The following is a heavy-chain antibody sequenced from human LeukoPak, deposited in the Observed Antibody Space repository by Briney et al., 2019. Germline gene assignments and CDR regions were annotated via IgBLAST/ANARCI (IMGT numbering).Heavy chain of an antibody. CDR1: GYTFTGYY. V-gene: IGHV1-2*02. D-gene: IGHD1-1*01. CDR2: INPNSGGT. Sequence: ASVKVSCKASGYTFTGYYMHWVRQAPGQGLEWMGWINPNSGGTNYAQKFQGRVAMTRDTSINTAYMELSRLRSDDTAVYYCASTTGTTQSDAFDIWGQGTMVTVSS. CDR3: ASTTGTTQSDAFDI. J-gene: IGHJ3*02.